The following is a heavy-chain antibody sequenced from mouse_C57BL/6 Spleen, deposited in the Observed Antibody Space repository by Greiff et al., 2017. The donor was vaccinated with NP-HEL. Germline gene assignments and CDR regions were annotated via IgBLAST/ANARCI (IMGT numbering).Heavy chain of an antibody. CDR2: IWRGGST. J-gene: IGHJ4*01. CDR1: GFSLTSYG. V-gene: IGHV2-5*01. CDR3: AWLYYDDYAMDY. Sequence: QVQLQQSGPGLVQPSQSLSITCTVSGFSLTSYGVHWVRQSPGKGLEWLGVIWRGGSTDYNAAFMSRLSITKDTSKSHVFVQMNSLQADDTAIYYCAWLYYDDYAMDYWGQGTSVTVSS. D-gene: IGHD2-4*01.